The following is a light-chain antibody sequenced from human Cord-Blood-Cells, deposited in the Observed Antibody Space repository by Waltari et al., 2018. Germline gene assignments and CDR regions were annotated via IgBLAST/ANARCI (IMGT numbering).Light chain of an antibody. CDR2: EGS. CDR1: SSDVGSYNL. J-gene: IGLJ3*02. CDR3: CSYAGSSNWV. Sequence: QSALTQPASVSGSPGQSITISCTGTSSDVGSYNLVSWSQQHPGKAPKSMIYEGSTRHSAVYNPFSGSKSGNTASLTISGLQAEDEAYYYCCSYAGSSNWVFGGGTKLTVL. V-gene: IGLV2-23*01.